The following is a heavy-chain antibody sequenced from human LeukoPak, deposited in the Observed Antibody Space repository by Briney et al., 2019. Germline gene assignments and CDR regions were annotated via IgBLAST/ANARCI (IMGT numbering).Heavy chain of an antibody. CDR3: ARDYYDSSGPPRFDP. CDR2: INPNSGGT. D-gene: IGHD3-22*01. J-gene: IGHJ5*02. V-gene: IGHV1-2*02. CDR1: GYTFTGYY. Sequence: ASVKVSCKASGYTFTGYYMHWVRQAPGQGLEWMGWINPNSGGTNYARKFQGRVTMTRDTFISTAYMELSRLRSDDTAVYYCARDYYDSSGPPRFDPWGQGTLVTVSS.